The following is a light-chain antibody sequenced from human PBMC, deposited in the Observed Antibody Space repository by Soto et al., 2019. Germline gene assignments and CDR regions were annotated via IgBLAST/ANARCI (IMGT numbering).Light chain of an antibody. CDR1: SSNIGAGYE. V-gene: IGLV1-40*01. Sequence: QSVLTQPPSVSEAPGQRVTISCTGSSSNIGAGYEAHWYQQVPGTAPKLLIYENNNRPSGVPDRFSGSKSGTSASLAITGLQAEDEGEYYCQSYDSSLSGYVFGTGTKVNVL. CDR2: ENN. CDR3: QSYDSSLSGYV. J-gene: IGLJ1*01.